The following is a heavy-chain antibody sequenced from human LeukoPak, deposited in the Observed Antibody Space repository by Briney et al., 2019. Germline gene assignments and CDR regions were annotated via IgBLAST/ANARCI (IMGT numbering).Heavy chain of an antibody. CDR1: GFTFINAW. D-gene: IGHD2-2*01. CDR3: TTERYYALAY. J-gene: IGHJ4*02. Sequence: GGSLRLSCAASGFTFINAWMSWVRQAPGKGLEWVGRIKSRADGGTTDYAAPVKGRFSISRDDSKNTPYLQMNSLKTEDTALYYCTTERYYALAYWGQGTLVTVSS. V-gene: IGHV3-15*01. CDR2: IKSRADGGTT.